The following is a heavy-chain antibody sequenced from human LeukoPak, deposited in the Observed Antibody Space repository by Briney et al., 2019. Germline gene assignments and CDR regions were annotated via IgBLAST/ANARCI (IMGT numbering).Heavy chain of an antibody. Sequence: GGSLRLSCAASGFTFSSYWMHWVRQAPGKGLVLVSRINSDGSSTSYADSVNGLFTISRDNDKNTLYLQMNSLRAEDTAVYYCARNYGDYGYYYYYMDVWGKGTTVTVSS. CDR1: GFTFSSYW. D-gene: IGHD4-17*01. J-gene: IGHJ6*03. CDR3: ARNYGDYGYYYYYMDV. CDR2: INSDGSST. V-gene: IGHV3-74*01.